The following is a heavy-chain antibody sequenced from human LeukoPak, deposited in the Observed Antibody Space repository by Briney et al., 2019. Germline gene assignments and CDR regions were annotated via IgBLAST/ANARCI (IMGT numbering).Heavy chain of an antibody. CDR1: GFTFSSYG. V-gene: IGHV3-30*03. Sequence: GRSLRLSCAASGFTFSSYGMHRVRQAPGKGLEWVAVISYDGSNKYYADSVKGRFTISRDNSKNTLYLQMNSLRAEDTAVYYCARIVDTAMVSGDYYYGMDVWGQGTTVTVSS. CDR3: ARIVDTAMVSGDYYYGMDV. CDR2: ISYDGSNK. J-gene: IGHJ6*02. D-gene: IGHD5-18*01.